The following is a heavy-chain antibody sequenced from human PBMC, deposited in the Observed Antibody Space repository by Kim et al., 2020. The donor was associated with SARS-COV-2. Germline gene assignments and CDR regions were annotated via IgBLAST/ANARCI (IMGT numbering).Heavy chain of an antibody. J-gene: IGHJ6*02. D-gene: IGHD5-18*01. Sequence: GGSLRLSCAASGFTFSSYAMHWVRQAPGKGLEWVAVIWYDGSNKYYADSVKGRFTISRDNSKNTLYLQMNSLRAEDTAVYYCAKVLQLWLRAGMDVWGQGTTVTVSS. CDR2: IWYDGSNK. V-gene: IGHV3-33*06. CDR3: AKVLQLWLRAGMDV. CDR1: GFTFSSYA.